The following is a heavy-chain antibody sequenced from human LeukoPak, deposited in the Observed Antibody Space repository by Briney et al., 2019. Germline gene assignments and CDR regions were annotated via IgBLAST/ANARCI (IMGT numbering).Heavy chain of an antibody. CDR1: GFTFGDYA. CDR2: IRSKAYGGTT. V-gene: IGHV3-49*04. Sequence: RSLRLSCTASGFTFGDYAMSWVRQAPGKGLEWVGFIRSKAYGGTTEYAASVKGRFTISRDDSKSIAYLQMNSLKTEDTAVYYCTRGRGIVATIGEDYWGQGTLVTVSS. J-gene: IGHJ4*02. CDR3: TRGRGIVATIGEDY. D-gene: IGHD5-12*01.